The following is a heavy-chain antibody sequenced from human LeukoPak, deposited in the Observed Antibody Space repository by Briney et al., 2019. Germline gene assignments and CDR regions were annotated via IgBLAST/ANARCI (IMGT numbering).Heavy chain of an antibody. CDR2: INSDGSWT. J-gene: IGHJ4*02. Sequence: GGSLRLSCAASGNYWMHWVRQAPGKGLVWVSHINSDGSWTSYADSVKGRFSISKDNAKNTVYLQMNSLRAEDTAVYYCVSFYETYWGRGTLVTVSS. CDR1: GNYW. CDR3: VSFYETY. D-gene: IGHD2/OR15-2a*01. V-gene: IGHV3-74*01.